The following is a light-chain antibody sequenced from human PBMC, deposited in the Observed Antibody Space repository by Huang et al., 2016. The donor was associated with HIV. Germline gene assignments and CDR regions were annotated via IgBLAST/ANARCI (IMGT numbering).Light chain of an antibody. CDR2: DAS. CDR3: QQYYNWPLYT. V-gene: IGKV3-15*01. Sequence: EIVMTQSPATLSASPGERATLSCRARQTISSNLAWYQQKPGQAPRLLIYDASTRVTSIPARFSGSGSGTEFTLTISSLQSEDVAVYYCQQYYNWPLYTFGQGSKLEIK. CDR1: QTISSN. J-gene: IGKJ2*01.